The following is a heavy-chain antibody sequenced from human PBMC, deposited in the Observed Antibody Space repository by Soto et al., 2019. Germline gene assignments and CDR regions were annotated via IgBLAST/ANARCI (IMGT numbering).Heavy chain of an antibody. CDR3: TRGPRSTSTGTGAF. Sequence: EVQLVESGGGLVKPGGSLRLSCEASGFTFSMYWRNWVRQVPVKGPEWVSRINDDGISTNYADSVKGRFTISRDNAKNTLYLQMNALRVEDTAVYYCTRGPRSTSTGTGAFWGQGTLVTVSS. V-gene: IGHV3-74*01. J-gene: IGHJ4*02. CDR2: INDDGIST. D-gene: IGHD1-1*01. CDR1: GFTFSMYW.